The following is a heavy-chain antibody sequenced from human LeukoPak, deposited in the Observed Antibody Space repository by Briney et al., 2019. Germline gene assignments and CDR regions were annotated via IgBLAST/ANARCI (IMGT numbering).Heavy chain of an antibody. V-gene: IGHV3-66*01. Sequence: GVSLRLSCAASGVTVSRKYMSWVRQAPGKGLEWVSVIYSGGNTYYADSVKGRFTISRDNSKNTVNLQMNSLRAEDTAVYYCASGIEVGPIYFDYWGQGTLVTVSS. CDR3: ASGIEVGPIYFDY. D-gene: IGHD6-19*01. J-gene: IGHJ4*02. CDR2: IYSGGNT. CDR1: GVTVSRKY.